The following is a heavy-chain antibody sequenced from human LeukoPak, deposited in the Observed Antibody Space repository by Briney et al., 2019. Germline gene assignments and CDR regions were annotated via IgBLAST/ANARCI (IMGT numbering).Heavy chain of an antibody. CDR3: AKASCSSISCSYFDY. CDR2: ISYDGSNK. Sequence: GGSLRLSCAASGFTFSSYAMHWARQAPGKGLEWVAVISYDGSNKYYVDSVKGRFTISRDNSKNTLYVQMNSLRAEDTAVYYCAKASCSSISCSYFDYWGQGTLVTVSS. D-gene: IGHD2-2*01. J-gene: IGHJ4*02. CDR1: GFTFSSYA. V-gene: IGHV3-30*18.